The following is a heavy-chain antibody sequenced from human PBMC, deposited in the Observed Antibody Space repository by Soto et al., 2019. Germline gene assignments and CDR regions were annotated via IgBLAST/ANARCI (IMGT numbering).Heavy chain of an antibody. CDR3: ATLYYYGAESDFYYYGLDV. CDR2: IHHGGST. D-gene: IGHD3-10*01. CDR1: GGSFSGYY. J-gene: IGHJ6*02. V-gene: IGHV4-34*01. Sequence: PSETLSLTCAINGGSFSGYYWSWIRQPPGKGLEWIGEIHHGGSTNYNPSLKSRVTISVDPSKNQFSLRLSSVTAADTAVYYCATLYYYGAESDFYYYGLDVWGQGTTVTVSS.